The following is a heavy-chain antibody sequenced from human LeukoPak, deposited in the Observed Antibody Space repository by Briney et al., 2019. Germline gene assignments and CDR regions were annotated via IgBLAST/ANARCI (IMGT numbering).Heavy chain of an antibody. D-gene: IGHD6-19*01. CDR3: AKGYSSGWYYFDY. J-gene: IGHJ4*02. V-gene: IGHV3-9*01. CDR2: ISWSSGSI. CDR1: GFTFDDYA. Sequence: GGSLRLSCAASGFTFDDYAMHWVRQAPGKCLEWVSGISWSSGSIGYADSVKGRFTISRDNAKNSLYLQMNSLRAEDTALYYCAKGYSSGWYYFDYWGQGTLVTVSS.